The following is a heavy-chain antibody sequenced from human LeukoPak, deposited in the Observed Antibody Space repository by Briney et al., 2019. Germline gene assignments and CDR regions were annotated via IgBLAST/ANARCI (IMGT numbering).Heavy chain of an antibody. V-gene: IGHV4-59*01. D-gene: IGHD2-8*01. CDR3: ARAERSNADFDY. Sequence: PSETLSLTRTVSGGSISSYYWSWIRQPPGKGLEWIGYIYYSGSTNYNPSLKSRVTISVDTSKNQFSLKLSSVTAADTAVYYCARAERSNADFDYWGQGTLVTVSS. J-gene: IGHJ4*02. CDR2: IYYSGST. CDR1: GGSISSYY.